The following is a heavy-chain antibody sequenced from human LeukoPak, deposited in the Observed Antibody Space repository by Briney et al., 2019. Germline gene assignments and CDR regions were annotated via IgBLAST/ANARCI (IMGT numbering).Heavy chain of an antibody. CDR3: AKAATVAPITPFDY. V-gene: IGHV3-43*01. J-gene: IGHJ4*02. CDR2: ISWDGGST. Sequence: GRSLRLSCAASGFTFDDYTMHWVRQAPGKGLEWVSLISWDGGSTYYADSVKGRFTISRDNSKNSLYLQMNSLRTEDTALYYCAKAATVAPITPFDYWGQGTLVTVSS. CDR1: GFTFDDYT. D-gene: IGHD4-23*01.